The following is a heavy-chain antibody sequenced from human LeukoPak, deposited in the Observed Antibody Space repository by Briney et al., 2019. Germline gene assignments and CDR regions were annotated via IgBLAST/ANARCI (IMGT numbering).Heavy chain of an antibody. V-gene: IGHV4-59*01. CDR2: IYYSGST. CDR3: AGGVTTRGFDY. J-gene: IGHJ4*02. CDR1: GGSISSYY. Sequence: SETLSLTCTVSGGSISSYYWSWIRQPPGKGLEWIGYIYYSGSTNYNPSLKSRVTISVDTSKNQFSLKLSSVTAADTAVYYCAGGVTTRGFDYWGQGNPGHRLL. D-gene: IGHD2-21*02.